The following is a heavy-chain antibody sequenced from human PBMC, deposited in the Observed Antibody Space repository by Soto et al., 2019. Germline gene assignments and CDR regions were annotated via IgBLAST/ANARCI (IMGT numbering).Heavy chain of an antibody. D-gene: IGHD6-19*01. CDR2: IYYSGST. CDR3: ARLTVAGRNAFDI. Sequence: PSETLSLTCTVSGGSIGSYYWSWIRQPPGKGLEWIGYIYYSGSTNYNPSLKSRVTISVDTSKNQFSLKLSSVTAADTAVYYCARLTVAGRNAFDIWGQGTMVTVSS. J-gene: IGHJ3*02. CDR1: GGSIGSYY. V-gene: IGHV4-59*08.